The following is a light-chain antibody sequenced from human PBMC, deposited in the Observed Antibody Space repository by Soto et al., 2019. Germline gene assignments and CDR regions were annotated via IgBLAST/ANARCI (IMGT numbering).Light chain of an antibody. V-gene: IGLV1-44*01. J-gene: IGLJ1*01. Sequence: QSVLTQPPSASGTPGQRVTISCSGSSSNIGSNTVNWYQQLPGTAPKLLIYSNNQRPSGVPDRFSGSKSGTSASLAISGLQSEDEADYYCAAWVDSLNGPVFGTGTKLTVL. CDR1: SSNIGSNT. CDR2: SNN. CDR3: AAWVDSLNGPV.